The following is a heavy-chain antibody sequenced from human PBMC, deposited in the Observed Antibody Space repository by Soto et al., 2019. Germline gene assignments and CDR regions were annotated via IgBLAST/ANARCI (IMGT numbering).Heavy chain of an antibody. CDR2: IYYSGST. D-gene: IGHD6-13*01. J-gene: IGHJ4*02. CDR1: GGSISSGDYY. CDR3: AKGHTSSSYSFDD. V-gene: IGHV4-30-4*01. Sequence: SETLSLTCTVSGGSISSGDYYCSWIRQPPGKGLEWIGYIYYSGSTYYNPSLKSRVTISVDTSKNQFSLKLNSVTAADTAVYYCAKGHTSSSYSFDDWGEGTPDTVSP.